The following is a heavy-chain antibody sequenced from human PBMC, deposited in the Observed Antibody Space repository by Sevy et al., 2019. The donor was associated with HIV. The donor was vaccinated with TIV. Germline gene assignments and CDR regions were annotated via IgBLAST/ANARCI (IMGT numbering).Heavy chain of an antibody. Sequence: GGSLRLSCAASGFSFNDHAMHWVRQVPGKGLEWVSGVSWNSRNIGYRDSVKGRFTISRDNANHFLYLEMNSLRPEDTAFYYCAKDINRGCDGINCYPYYYYFYGLDVWGQGTTVTVSS. CDR3: AKDINRGCDGINCYPYYYYFYGLDV. CDR2: VSWNSRNI. CDR1: GFSFNDHA. J-gene: IGHJ6*02. D-gene: IGHD2-21*01. V-gene: IGHV3-9*01.